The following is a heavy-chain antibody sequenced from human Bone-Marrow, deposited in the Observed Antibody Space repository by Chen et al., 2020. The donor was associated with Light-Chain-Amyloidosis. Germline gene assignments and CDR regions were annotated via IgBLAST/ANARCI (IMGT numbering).Heavy chain of an antibody. CDR1: GFTFSDYY. J-gene: IGHJ4*02. Sequence: DVQLVESGGGLIQPGESLRLSCAASGFTFSDYYMHWVRQGPGKGLVWVSRSNGDGTDIKYADSVRGRFTISRDSAKNTVYLQMNSLRTEDTAVYYCARSVSGTFYYWGQGALVTVSS. D-gene: IGHD1-1*01. V-gene: IGHV3-74*01. CDR2: SNGDGTDI. CDR3: ARSVSGTFYY.